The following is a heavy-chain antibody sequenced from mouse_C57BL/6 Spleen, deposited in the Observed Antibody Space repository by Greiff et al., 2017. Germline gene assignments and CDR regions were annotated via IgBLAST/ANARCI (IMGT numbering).Heavy chain of an antibody. V-gene: IGHV5-9-1*02. CDR2: IGSGGDYI. CDR3: TRVPAVVATGDY. CDR1: GFTFSSYA. J-gene: IGHJ2*01. Sequence: EVHLVESGAGLVQPGGSLKLSCAASGFTFSSYAMSWVRPTPEKRLEWVAYIGSGGDYIYYADTVKCRFTISRDNARNTLDLQMSSLKSEDTAMYYWTRVPAVVATGDYWGQGTTLTVSS. D-gene: IGHD1-1*01.